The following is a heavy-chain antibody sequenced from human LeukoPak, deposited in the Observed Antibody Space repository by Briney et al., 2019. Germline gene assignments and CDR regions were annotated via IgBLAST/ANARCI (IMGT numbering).Heavy chain of an antibody. CDR3: AELGITMIGGV. D-gene: IGHD3-10*02. J-gene: IGHJ6*04. CDR1: GFTFSSYG. Sequence: PWGSLRLSCAASGFTFSSYGMHWVRQAPGKGLEWVALISYDGSNKYYADSVKGRFTISRDNSKNTLYLQMNSLRAEDTAVYYCAELGITMIGGVWGKGTTVTISS. CDR2: ISYDGSNK. V-gene: IGHV3-30*19.